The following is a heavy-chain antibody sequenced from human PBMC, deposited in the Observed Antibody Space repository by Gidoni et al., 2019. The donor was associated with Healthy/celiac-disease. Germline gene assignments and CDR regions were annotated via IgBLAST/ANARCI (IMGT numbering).Heavy chain of an antibody. J-gene: IGHJ6*02. CDR3: ARQEGLNTIFGVEIYYYYGMDV. D-gene: IGHD3-3*01. V-gene: IGHV4-39*01. CDR2: IYYSGRN. CDR1: GVSLSSSRYY. Sequence: QLQLQESGPGLVKPSETLSLTCTVPGVSLSSSRYYWGWFRRPPGKGLEWIGSIYYSGRNYYNPSLKSRVTISVDTSKNQFSLKLSSVTAADTAVYYCARQEGLNTIFGVEIYYYYGMDVWGQGTTVTVSS.